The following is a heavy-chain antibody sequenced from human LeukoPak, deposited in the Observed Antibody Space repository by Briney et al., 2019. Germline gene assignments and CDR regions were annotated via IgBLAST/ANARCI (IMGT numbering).Heavy chain of an antibody. J-gene: IGHJ3*02. CDR1: GFSFSSYG. Sequence: PGGSLRLSCAASGFSFSSYGMHWVRQAPGKGLEWVAVIWYDGTNKYYADSVKGRFTISRDNSKNTLYLQMNSLRAEDTAVHYCARDGGSSSWYWERAFDIWGQGTMVTVSS. D-gene: IGHD6-13*01. CDR3: ARDGGSSSWYWERAFDI. CDR2: IWYDGTNK. V-gene: IGHV3-33*01.